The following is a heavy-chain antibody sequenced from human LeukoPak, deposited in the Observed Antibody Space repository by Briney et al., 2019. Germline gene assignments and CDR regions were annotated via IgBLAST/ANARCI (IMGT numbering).Heavy chain of an antibody. Sequence: GGSLRLSCAASGFTFSSYWMSWVRQAPGKGLEWVANIKQDGSEKYYVDSVKGRFTISRDNAKNSLYLQMNSLRAEDTAVYYCAREGGILLEMLTALDYWGQGTLVTVSS. J-gene: IGHJ4*02. D-gene: IGHD2-15*01. CDR1: GFTFSSYW. CDR2: IKQDGSEK. CDR3: AREGGILLEMLTALDY. V-gene: IGHV3-7*01.